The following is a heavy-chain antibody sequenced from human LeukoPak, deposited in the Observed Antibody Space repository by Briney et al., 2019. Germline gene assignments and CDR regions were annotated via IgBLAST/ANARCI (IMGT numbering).Heavy chain of an antibody. J-gene: IGHJ4*02. CDR2: IYYSGST. Sequence: PSETLSLTCTVSGGSLRSSSYYWGWIRQPPGKGLEWIGSIYYSGSTYYNPSLKSRVTISVDTSKNQFSLKLSSVTAADTAVYYCARRPYGDYRYYFDYWGQGTLVTVSS. V-gene: IGHV4-39*01. CDR1: GGSLRSSSYY. CDR3: ARRPYGDYRYYFDY. D-gene: IGHD4-17*01.